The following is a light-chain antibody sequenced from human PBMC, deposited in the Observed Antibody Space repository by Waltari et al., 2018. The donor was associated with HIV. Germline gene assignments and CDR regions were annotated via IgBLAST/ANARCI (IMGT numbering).Light chain of an antibody. CDR2: IDD. J-gene: IGLJ1*01. Sequence: QSVLTQPPSASGTPGQRVTVSCSGSRSNLGNKTVSWYQQLPGTAPKLLIHIDDQRPSGVPDRFSCSKSGTSASLAISGLQSGDEADYYCAVWDDSLFGYVFGTGTKVAVL. V-gene: IGLV1-44*01. CDR3: AVWDDSLFGYV. CDR1: RSNLGNKT.